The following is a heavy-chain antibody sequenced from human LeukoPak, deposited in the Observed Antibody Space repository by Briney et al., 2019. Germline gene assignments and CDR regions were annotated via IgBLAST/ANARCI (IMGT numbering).Heavy chain of an antibody. CDR2: ISGRSSHV. CDR3: GRAFPPLRTSSAGDL. Sequence: PGGSLRLSCSASGFSFSDYDMNWVRQAPGKGLEWVSAISGRSSHVYYGESVKGRFTISRDNAKNSLYLQLDSLGVEDTAVYHCGRAFPPLRTSSAGDLWGQGTLVTVSS. D-gene: IGHD3-16*01. V-gene: IGHV3-21*01. CDR1: GFSFSDYD. J-gene: IGHJ1*01.